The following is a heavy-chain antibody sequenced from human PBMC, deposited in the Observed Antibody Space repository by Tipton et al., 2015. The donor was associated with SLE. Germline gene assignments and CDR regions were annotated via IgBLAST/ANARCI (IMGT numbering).Heavy chain of an antibody. D-gene: IGHD4-23*01. V-gene: IGHV4-59*11. Sequence: TLSLTCTVSGGSISSHYWSWIRQPPGKGLEWIGYIYYSGSTNYNPSLKSRVTISVDTSKNQFSLKLSSVTAADTAVYYCARDEGYGDNSGGAFDIWGQGTMVTVSS. CDR2: IYYSGST. CDR1: GGSISSHY. J-gene: IGHJ3*02. CDR3: ARDEGYGDNSGGAFDI.